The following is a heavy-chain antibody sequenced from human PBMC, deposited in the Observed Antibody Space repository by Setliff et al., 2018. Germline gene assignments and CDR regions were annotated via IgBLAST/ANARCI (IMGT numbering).Heavy chain of an antibody. J-gene: IGHJ3*02. V-gene: IGHV1-69*05. CDR1: GGTFNNYG. CDR3: ATEAPVGVAVAGTSAFDI. Sequence: SVKVSCKASGGTFNNYGVTWVRQAPGQGLEWMGGTIPFFGTTNYAQKFQGRVTITTDESTSTAYMELSSLRSEDTAVYYCATEAPVGVAVAGTSAFDIWGQGTMVTVSS. CDR2: TIPFFGTT. D-gene: IGHD6-19*01.